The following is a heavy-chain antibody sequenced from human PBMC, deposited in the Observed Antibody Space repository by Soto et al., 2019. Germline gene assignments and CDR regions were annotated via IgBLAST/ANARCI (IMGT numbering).Heavy chain of an antibody. CDR1: GFTFSTNA. V-gene: IGHV3-30-3*02. J-gene: IGHJ4*02. CDR3: AKQFSGWSYYFDY. Sequence: QVQLVESGGGVVQPGRSLRLSCAASGFTFSTNAMHWVRQAPGKGPEWVAVISYDGSTRYYADSMKGRFTISRDNSKNTLYLQMNNLRAEDTAVYYCAKQFSGWSYYFDYWGQGTLVTVSS. CDR2: ISYDGSTR. D-gene: IGHD6-19*01.